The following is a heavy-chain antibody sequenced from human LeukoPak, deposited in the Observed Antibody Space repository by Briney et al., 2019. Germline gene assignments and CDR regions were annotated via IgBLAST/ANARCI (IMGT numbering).Heavy chain of an antibody. D-gene: IGHD1-14*01. V-gene: IGHV3-23*01. CDR1: GFTFSTYA. Sequence: GGSLRLSCAASGFTFSTYAMSWVRQDPGKGLEWVSTISDSGGTTHYADSVKGWFTPSRDNSKNTLYLQMNSLRAEDTAVYYCAERSSRTARHFDYWGQGTLVTVSS. CDR2: ISDSGGTT. CDR3: AERSSRTARHFDY. J-gene: IGHJ4*02.